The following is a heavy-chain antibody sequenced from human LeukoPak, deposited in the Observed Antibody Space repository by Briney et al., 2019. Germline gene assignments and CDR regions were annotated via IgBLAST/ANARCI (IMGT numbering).Heavy chain of an antibody. J-gene: IGHJ4*02. CDR1: GISITTYY. CDR2: IHYSGST. CDR3: ARDIREVGDSHYFDY. Sequence: TSETLSLTCTVSGISITTYYWSWIRQPPGKGLEWIGLIHYSGSTTYNPSLNSRVTISIDTSKNQFSLHVSSVTGADTAVYYCARDIREVGDSHYFDYWGQGALVTVTS. D-gene: IGHD1-26*01. V-gene: IGHV4-59*01.